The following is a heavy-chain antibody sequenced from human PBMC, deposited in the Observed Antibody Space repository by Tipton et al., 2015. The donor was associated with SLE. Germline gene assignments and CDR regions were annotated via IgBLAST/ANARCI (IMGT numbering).Heavy chain of an antibody. CDR2: IYNGGRT. J-gene: IGHJ4*02. V-gene: IGHV4-4*09. CDR1: GGSISNYY. CDR3: VRDRGYAHFDY. D-gene: IGHD5-12*01. Sequence: LRLSCTVSGGSISNYYWSWVRQPPGKGLEWIGFIYNGGRTRYNPSLESRVTMSVDTSKNQFSLKLSSVTAADTAVYNCVRDRGYAHFDYWGQGTLVTVSS.